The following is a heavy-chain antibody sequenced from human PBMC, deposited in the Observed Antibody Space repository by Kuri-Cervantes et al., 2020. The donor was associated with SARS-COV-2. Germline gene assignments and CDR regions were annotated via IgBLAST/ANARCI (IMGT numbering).Heavy chain of an antibody. Sequence: SETLSLTCTVSGGSISSYYWSWIRQPPGRGLEWIGYIYYSGSTNYNPSLKSRVTISVDTSKNQFSLKLSSVTAADTAVYYCASTQRIAACRGPDWFDPWGQGTLVTVSS. CDR2: IYYSGST. CDR1: GGSISSYY. CDR3: ASTQRIAACRGPDWFDP. D-gene: IGHD6-6*01. J-gene: IGHJ5*02. V-gene: IGHV4-59*08.